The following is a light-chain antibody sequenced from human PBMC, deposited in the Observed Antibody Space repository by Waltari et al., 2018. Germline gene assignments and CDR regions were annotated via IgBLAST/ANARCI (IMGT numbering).Light chain of an antibody. CDR3: QQYNDWPRT. CDR2: RAS. CDR1: QSVRNN. J-gene: IGKJ1*01. V-gene: IGKV3-15*01. Sequence: VMTQSPATLSVSPGERATLTCRASQSVRNNLAWYQQKPGQAPRLLIYRASTRATATPARFSGSGSGAEFTLTSTSLQSEDFAVYYCQQYNDWPRTFGQGTKVEIK.